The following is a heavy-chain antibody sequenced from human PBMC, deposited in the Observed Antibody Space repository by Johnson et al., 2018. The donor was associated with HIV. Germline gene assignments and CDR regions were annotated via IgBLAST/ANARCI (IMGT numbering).Heavy chain of an antibody. D-gene: IGHD3-22*01. CDR3: TRDPTYYFDSNGYYYDAFDI. CDR1: GFTFSHYW. CDR2: IKQDGSEQ. J-gene: IGHJ3*02. V-gene: IGHV3-7*05. Sequence: VQLVESGGGLVQPGGSLRLSCAASGFTFSHYWMNWVRQAPGKGLEWVANIKQDGSEQNYVDSVKGRFTISRDNGKNSLYLQMNSLRAEDTAVYYCTRDPTYYFDSNGYYYDAFDIWGQGTMLTVSS.